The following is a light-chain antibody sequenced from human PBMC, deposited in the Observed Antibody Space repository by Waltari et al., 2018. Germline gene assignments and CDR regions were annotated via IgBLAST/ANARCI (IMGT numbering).Light chain of an antibody. V-gene: IGLV4-69*01. CDR1: SGHSSNV. CDR3: QTGGHGTWV. Sequence: QLVLTQSPSASASLGASVKLTCTLSSGHSSNVIAWLQQQPEKGPRYLMKVNSDGSHSKGDEIPDRFSGCSSGGERYLTISSLQSEDEADYYCQTGGHGTWVFGGGTKLTVL. CDR2: VNSDGSH. J-gene: IGLJ3*02.